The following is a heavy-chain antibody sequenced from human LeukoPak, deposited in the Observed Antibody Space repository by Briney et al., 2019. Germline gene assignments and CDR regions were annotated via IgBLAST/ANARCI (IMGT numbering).Heavy chain of an antibody. J-gene: IGHJ4*02. CDR2: ISWDGGST. CDR1: GFTFDDYT. CDR3: ARDSPGATGDYFDY. D-gene: IGHD1-26*01. Sequence: GGSLRLSCAASGFTFDDYTMHWVRQTPGKGLEWVALISWDGGSTYYADSVKGRFTISRDNAKNSLYLQMNSLRAEDTAVYYCARDSPGATGDYFDYWGQGTLVTVSS. V-gene: IGHV3-43*01.